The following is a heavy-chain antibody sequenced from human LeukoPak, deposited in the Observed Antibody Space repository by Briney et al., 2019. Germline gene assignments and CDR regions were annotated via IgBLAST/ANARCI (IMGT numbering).Heavy chain of an antibody. D-gene: IGHD5-24*01. Sequence: SVKVSCKASGGTFSSYAISWVRQAPGQGLEWMGGIIPMFGTADYAQKFRGRVTITADKSTSTAYMELSSLRSEDTAVYYCARGGDAYGTEYNWFDPWGQGTLVTVSS. CDR2: IIPMFGTA. CDR3: ARGGDAYGTEYNWFDP. J-gene: IGHJ5*02. CDR1: GGTFSSYA. V-gene: IGHV1-69*06.